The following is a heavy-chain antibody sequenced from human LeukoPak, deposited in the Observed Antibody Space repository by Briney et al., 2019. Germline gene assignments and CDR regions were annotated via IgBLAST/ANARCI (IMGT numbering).Heavy chain of an antibody. Sequence: GKSLRLSCAASGFTSNYYGMHWVRQAPGKGLEWVAVISYDGSNKYYVDSVKGRFTISRDNSKNTLYLQMNSLRAEDTAVYYCARDQAGIAVAGTWGYFDYWGQGTLVTVSS. CDR2: ISYDGSNK. CDR1: GFTSNYYG. V-gene: IGHV3-33*01. J-gene: IGHJ4*02. CDR3: ARDQAGIAVAGTWGYFDY. D-gene: IGHD6-19*01.